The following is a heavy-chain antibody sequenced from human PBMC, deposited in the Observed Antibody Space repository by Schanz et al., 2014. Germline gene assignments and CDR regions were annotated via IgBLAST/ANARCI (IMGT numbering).Heavy chain of an antibody. CDR1: GFSFNNYW. CDR3: ARDLRNSRPSYYDH. J-gene: IGHJ4*02. Sequence: EVQLVESGGGLVQPGGSLRLSCAASGFSFNNYWMTWFRQAPGKGLEWVANIIHDGSEKFYVDSVKGRFTISRDNAKNSVYLQMDALRAEDTAVYYCARDLRNSRPSYYDHWGQGTLVTVSA. CDR2: IIHDGSEK. V-gene: IGHV3-7*01. D-gene: IGHD6-13*01.